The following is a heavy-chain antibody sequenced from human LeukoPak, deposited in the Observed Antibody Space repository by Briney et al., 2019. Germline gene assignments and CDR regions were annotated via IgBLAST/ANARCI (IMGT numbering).Heavy chain of an antibody. J-gene: IGHJ4*02. CDR2: ISYDGSNK. CDR3: ARFPTGFDY. V-gene: IGHV3-30*04. CDR1: GFTFSTYA. D-gene: IGHD3-9*01. Sequence: PGGSLRLSCAASGFTFSTYAMHWVRQAPGEGLEWVAVISYDGSNKNYADSVKGRFTISRDNSKNTLYLQMNSLRTEDTAVYYCARFPTGFDYWGQGTLVTVSS.